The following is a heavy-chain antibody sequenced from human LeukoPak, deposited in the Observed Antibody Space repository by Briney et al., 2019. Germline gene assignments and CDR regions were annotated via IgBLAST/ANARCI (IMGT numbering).Heavy chain of an antibody. CDR2: ISYSGST. V-gene: IGHV4-39*07. CDR1: GGSLSSSGYY. CDR3: ARGKYYYGSGSHNWFDP. Sequence: SETLSLTCTVSGGSLSSSGYYWAWLRQPPGKGLEWIGTISYSGSTYYNPSLKSRVTISVDTSKNHFSLNLSSVTAADTAVYYCARGKYYYGSGSHNWFDPWGQGTLVTVSS. J-gene: IGHJ5*02. D-gene: IGHD3-10*01.